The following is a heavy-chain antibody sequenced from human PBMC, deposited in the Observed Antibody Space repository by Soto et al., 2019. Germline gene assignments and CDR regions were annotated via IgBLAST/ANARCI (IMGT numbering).Heavy chain of an antibody. CDR3: ARGFVTSAGPRGAFAI. J-gene: IGHJ3*02. D-gene: IGHD3-10*01. V-gene: IGHV6-1*01. CDR1: GDSVSSNSAA. CDR2: TYYRSKWYN. Sequence: SQTLSLTCAISGDSVSSNSAAWNWIRQSPSRGLEWLGRTYYRSKWYNDYAVSVKSRITINPDTSKNQFSLQLNSVTPEDTAVYYCARGFVTSAGPRGAFAIWGQGTFVPGSS.